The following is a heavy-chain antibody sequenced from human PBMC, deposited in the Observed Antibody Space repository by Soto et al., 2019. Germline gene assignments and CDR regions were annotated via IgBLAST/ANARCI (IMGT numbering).Heavy chain of an antibody. CDR1: GYTFTSYG. V-gene: IGHV1-18*01. D-gene: IGHD3-16*01. CDR2: INGYNGDT. Sequence: QVQLVQSGAEVKKPGASVKVSCKASGYTFTSYGISWVRQAPGQGLEWMGWINGYNGDTTYARKFQGGVTMTTDTSTSTAAMELRSLRSDDTAVYYCARMGDVTYYYYGMDVWGQGTTVTVSS. CDR3: ARMGDVTYYYYGMDV. J-gene: IGHJ6*02.